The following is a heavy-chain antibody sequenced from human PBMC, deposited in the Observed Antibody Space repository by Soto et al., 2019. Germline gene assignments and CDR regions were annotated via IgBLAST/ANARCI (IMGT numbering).Heavy chain of an antibody. Sequence: QVQLVQSGAEVKKPGSSVKVSCTASGGTFSDYAFSWVRQAPGQGLEWLGGIMPIFGAPDYAQKFQGRVTITADESTRTAYMEMRSLRSEDTAVYYCASWLQEAGIGNYYYGMDVWGQGTTVTVSS. J-gene: IGHJ6*02. CDR1: GGTFSDYA. V-gene: IGHV1-69*12. CDR2: IMPIFGAP. CDR3: ASWLQEAGIGNYYYGMDV. D-gene: IGHD6-19*01.